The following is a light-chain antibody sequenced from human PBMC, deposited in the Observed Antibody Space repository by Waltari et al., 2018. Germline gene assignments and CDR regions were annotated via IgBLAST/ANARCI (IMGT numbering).Light chain of an antibody. CDR3: SSYTSSSTLV. CDR2: DVN. Sequence: QSALTQPASVSGSPGQSITISCPGTSSDVGGYNYVSWYQQHPGKAPKLMIYDVNNRPSVVSNRFSGSKSGNTASLTISGLQAEDEADYFCSSYTSSSTLVFGGGTKLTVL. J-gene: IGLJ2*01. V-gene: IGLV2-14*03. CDR1: SSDVGGYNY.